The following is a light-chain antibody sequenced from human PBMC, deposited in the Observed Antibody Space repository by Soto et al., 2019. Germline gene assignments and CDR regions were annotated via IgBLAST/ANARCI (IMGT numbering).Light chain of an antibody. Sequence: QSVLTRPPSVSGSPGQSVTISCTGTTSDVGSYNRVSWYQQTPGTAPKLIIYDVGSRPSGVPDRFSGSKSGNTASLTISGLQAEDEADYYCDSYTASSTYVFGTGTKVTVL. CDR1: TSDVGSYNR. CDR3: DSYTASSTYV. V-gene: IGLV2-18*02. J-gene: IGLJ1*01. CDR2: DVG.